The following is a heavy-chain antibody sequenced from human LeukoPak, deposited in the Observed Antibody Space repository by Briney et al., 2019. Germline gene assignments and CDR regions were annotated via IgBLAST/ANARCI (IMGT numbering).Heavy chain of an antibody. CDR1: GFTFISYG. V-gene: IGHV3-74*01. Sequence: GGSLRLSCAASGFTFISYGMQWVRQAPGKGLVWVSRINTDGSSTSYADSVKGRYTVSRDNAKNTVYLQVNSLRAEDTAVYFCTRELPREVTLDYWGQGTLVTVSS. CDR3: TRELPREVTLDY. J-gene: IGHJ4*01. D-gene: IGHD2-21*02. CDR2: INTDGSST.